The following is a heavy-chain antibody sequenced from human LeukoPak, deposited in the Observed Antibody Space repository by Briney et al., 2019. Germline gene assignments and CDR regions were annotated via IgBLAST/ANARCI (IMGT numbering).Heavy chain of an antibody. V-gene: IGHV3-15*01. J-gene: IGHJ4*02. CDR2: IRSKTDGGTT. CDR3: STWADLYDY. Sequence: GGSLRLSCEGSGFTFSNAWMSWVRQAPGKGLEWVGRIRSKTDGGTTDYATPVKGRFIISRDDSSNTLYLQMNSLKTEDTALYYCSTWADLYDYWGQGTLVTVSS. CDR1: GFTFSNAW.